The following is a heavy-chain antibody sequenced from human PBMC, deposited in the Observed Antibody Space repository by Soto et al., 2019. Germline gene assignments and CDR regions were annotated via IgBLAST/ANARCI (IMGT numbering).Heavy chain of an antibody. CDR1: GYTFINHG. J-gene: IGHJ5*02. Sequence: GASVKVSCKASGYTFINHGISWVRQAPGQGLEWMGWVSGSNGKTKYAQKFQGRVTMTRETSASTAHMELRNLTSDDTAVYFCARDFYPLAYYSHPWGQGTLVTVSS. CDR2: VSGSNGKT. V-gene: IGHV1-18*04. CDR3: ARDFYPLAYYSHP. D-gene: IGHD1-26*01.